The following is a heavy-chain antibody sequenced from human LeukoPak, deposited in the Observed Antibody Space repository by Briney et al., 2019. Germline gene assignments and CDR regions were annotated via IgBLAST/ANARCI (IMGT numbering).Heavy chain of an antibody. J-gene: IGHJ3*02. Sequence: PGGSLRLSCAASGFTFSSYAMSWVRQAPGKGLEWVSAISGSGGSTYYADSVKGRFTISRDNSKNTLYLQMNSLRAEDTAVYYCARNRAVRGVIITPDAFDIWGQGTMVTVSS. V-gene: IGHV3-23*01. D-gene: IGHD3-10*01. CDR2: ISGSGGST. CDR1: GFTFSSYA. CDR3: ARNRAVRGVIITPDAFDI.